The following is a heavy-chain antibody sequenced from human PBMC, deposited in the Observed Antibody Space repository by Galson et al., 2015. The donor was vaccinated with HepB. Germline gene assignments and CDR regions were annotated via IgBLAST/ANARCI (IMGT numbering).Heavy chain of an antibody. CDR1: GYTLTELS. CDR2: FDPEDGET. V-gene: IGHV1-24*01. CDR3: ATAPYYGDYWFDP. D-gene: IGHD4-17*01. Sequence: SVKVSCKVSGYTLTELSMHWVRQAPGKGLEWMGGFDPEDGETIYAQKFQGRVTMTEDTSTDTAYMELSSLRSEDTAVYYCATAPYYGDYWFDPWGQGALVTVSS. J-gene: IGHJ5*02.